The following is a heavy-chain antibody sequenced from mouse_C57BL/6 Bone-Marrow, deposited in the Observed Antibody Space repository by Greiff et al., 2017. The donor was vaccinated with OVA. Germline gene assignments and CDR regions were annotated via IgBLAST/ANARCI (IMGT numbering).Heavy chain of an antibody. J-gene: IGHJ4*01. V-gene: IGHV5-2*01. CDR2: INSDGGST. CDR3: ARRKDYSNSMDY. CDR1: EYEFPSHD. D-gene: IGHD2-5*01. Sequence: DVHLVESGGGLVQPGESLKLSCESNEYEFPSHDMSWVRKTPEKRLELVAAINSDGGSTYYPDTMERRFIISRDNTKKTLYLQMSSLRSEDTALYYCARRKDYSNSMDYWGQGTSVTVSS.